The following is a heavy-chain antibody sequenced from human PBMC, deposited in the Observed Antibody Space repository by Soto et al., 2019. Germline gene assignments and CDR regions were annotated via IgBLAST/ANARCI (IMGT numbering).Heavy chain of an antibody. V-gene: IGHV3-23*01. J-gene: IGHJ6*02. CDR2: ISGSGDRT. CDR3: VKDWSGDKCPCMDV. Sequence: EAQLSESGGDSVQPGGSLRLSCGASGFTFSTHAMSWVRRFPGKGLQWASAISGSGDRTYYADSVKGRFTISRDNPRNMLYLQMNSLSAEDTAIYYCVKDWSGDKCPCMDVWGPGTTVTVSS. D-gene: IGHD3-3*01. CDR1: GFTFSTHA.